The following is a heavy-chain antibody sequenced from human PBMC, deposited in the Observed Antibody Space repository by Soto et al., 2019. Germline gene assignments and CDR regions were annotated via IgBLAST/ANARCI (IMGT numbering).Heavy chain of an antibody. CDR1: GGTFSSYA. CDR2: IIPIFGTA. Sequence: SVKVSCKASGGTFSSYAISWVRQAPGQGLEWMGGIIPIFGTANYAQKFQGRVTITADESTSTAYMELSSLRSEDTAVYYCARNPNYYDSSGYYPFSDFDIWGQGTMVTVSS. V-gene: IGHV1-69*13. J-gene: IGHJ3*02. CDR3: ARNPNYYDSSGYYPFSDFDI. D-gene: IGHD3-22*01.